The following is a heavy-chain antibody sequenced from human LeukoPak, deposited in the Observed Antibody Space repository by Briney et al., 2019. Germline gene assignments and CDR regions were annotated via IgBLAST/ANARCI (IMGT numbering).Heavy chain of an antibody. CDR3: AREKYYYASGIHYDAFDI. J-gene: IGHJ3*02. D-gene: IGHD3-10*01. CDR1: GFTFSSYW. CDR2: INSDESST. V-gene: IGHV3-74*01. Sequence: GGSLRLSCAASGFTFSSYWMHWVRQAPGKGLVWVSRINSDESSTRYADSVKGRFTISRDNAKNTLYLQMNSLRVEDTAVYYCAREKYYYASGIHYDAFDIWGQGTMVTVSS.